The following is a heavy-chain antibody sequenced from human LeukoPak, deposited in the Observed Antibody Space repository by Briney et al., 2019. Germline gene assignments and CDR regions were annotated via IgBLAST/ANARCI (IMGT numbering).Heavy chain of an antibody. Sequence: ASVKVSCKASGYTFTGYYMHWVRQAPGQGLEWMGWINPNSAGTNYAQRFQGRVTMTRDSPISTAYMELSRLTSDDTAVYYCARLGIAASGDAYWGQGTLVTVSS. CDR3: ARLGIAASGDAY. J-gene: IGHJ4*02. V-gene: IGHV1-2*02. CDR2: INPNSAGT. D-gene: IGHD6-13*01. CDR1: GYTFTGYY.